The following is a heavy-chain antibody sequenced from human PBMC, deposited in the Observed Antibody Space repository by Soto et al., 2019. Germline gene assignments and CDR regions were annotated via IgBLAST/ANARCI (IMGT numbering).Heavy chain of an antibody. J-gene: IGHJ4*02. CDR2: IYYSEST. CDR1: TGSLSMGAYD. D-gene: IGHD2-15*01. CDR3: ARDATNARILVRIFDY. V-gene: IGHV4-30-4*08. Sequence: RRSPASLRATGSLSMGAYDWSWLREHPGKRLEWIGYIYYSESTYYNPPHKSRVTISVDTSKKQFSLKLSSVTAADTAVYYCARDATNARILVRIFDYWGQGTLVTVSS.